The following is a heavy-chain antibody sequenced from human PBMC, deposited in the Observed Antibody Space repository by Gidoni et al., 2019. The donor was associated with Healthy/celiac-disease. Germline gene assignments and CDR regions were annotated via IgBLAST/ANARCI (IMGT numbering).Heavy chain of an antibody. D-gene: IGHD1-1*01. CDR2: ISSSSSYI. Sequence: EVQLVESGGGLVKPGGSLRPSCAASGFTFSRYSMNWVRLAPGKGLEWVSSISSSSSYIYYADSVKGRFTISRDNAKNSLYLQMNSLRAEDTAVYYCARDFALGWNDGPLDYWGQGTLVTVSS. CDR3: ARDFALGWNDGPLDY. V-gene: IGHV3-21*01. J-gene: IGHJ4*02. CDR1: GFTFSRYS.